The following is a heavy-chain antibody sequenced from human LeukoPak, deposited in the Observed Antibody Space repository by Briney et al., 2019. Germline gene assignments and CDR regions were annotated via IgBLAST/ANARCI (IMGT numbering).Heavy chain of an antibody. D-gene: IGHD6-13*01. CDR1: GYTLTDYY. CDR2: INPNSGGT. CDR3: ARIRTREEGMDY. J-gene: IGHJ4*02. V-gene: IGHV1-2*02. Sequence: GASVKVSCKTSGYTLTDYYMHWVRQAPGQGLEWMGSINPNSGGTTYAQKFQGRVTMTRDTSISTAYMELSRLRSDDTAVYYCARIRTREEGMDYWGQGTLVTVSS.